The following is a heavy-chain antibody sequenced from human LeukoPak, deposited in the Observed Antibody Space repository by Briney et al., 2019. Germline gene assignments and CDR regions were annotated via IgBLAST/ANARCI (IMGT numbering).Heavy chain of an antibody. J-gene: IGHJ4*02. CDR3: ARDLDYGDYGVSEDYFDY. D-gene: IGHD4-17*01. CDR2: IKQDGSEK. Sequence: PGGSLRLSCAASGFDFSKFFMAWVRQAPGKGLEWVANIKQDGSEKYYVDSVKGRFTISRDNAKNSLYLQMNSLRAEDTAVYYCARDLDYGDYGVSEDYFDYWGQGTLITVSS. CDR1: GFDFSKFF. V-gene: IGHV3-7*04.